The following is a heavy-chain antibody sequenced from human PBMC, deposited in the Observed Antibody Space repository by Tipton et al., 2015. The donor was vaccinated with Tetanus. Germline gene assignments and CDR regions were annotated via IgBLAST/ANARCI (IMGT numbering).Heavy chain of an antibody. V-gene: IGHV4-31*03. D-gene: IGHD4-11*01. CDR2: THNSGTT. CDR1: SGSISSDLYY. Sequence: TLSLTCSVSSGSISSDLYYWSWIRQHAGKGLEWIGYTHNSGTTNYNPSLRSRVTVSGDTSKNQFSLNLSSVTAADTAVYYCARIVGDYRHGDGYWYFDLWGRGTLVTVSS. CDR3: ARIVGDYRHGDGYWYFDL. J-gene: IGHJ2*01.